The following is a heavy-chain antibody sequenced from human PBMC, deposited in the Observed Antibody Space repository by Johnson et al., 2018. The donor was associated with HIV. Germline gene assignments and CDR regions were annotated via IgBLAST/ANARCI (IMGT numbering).Heavy chain of an antibody. D-gene: IGHD2-21*01. CDR2: ISYDGSKK. CDR1: GFTFSRFG. V-gene: IGHV3-30*18. J-gene: IGHJ3*01. Sequence: QVQLVESGGGVVQPGRSLRLSCAASGFTFSRFGMHWVRQAPGKGLEWVAVISYDGSKKYYAESVKGRITISRDNSKNTLDLQMNSLRPEVTAVYYCAKLHCACGGCDYDILYDAFDVWGQGTMVTVSS. CDR3: AKLHCACGGCDYDILYDAFDV.